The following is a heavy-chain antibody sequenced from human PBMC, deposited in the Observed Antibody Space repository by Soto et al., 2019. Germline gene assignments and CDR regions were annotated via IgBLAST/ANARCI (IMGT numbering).Heavy chain of an antibody. V-gene: IGHV3-33*01. Sequence: PGGSLRLSCAASGFTFSSYGMHWVRQAPGKGLEWVAVIWYDGSNKYYADSVKGRFTTSRDNSKNTLYLQMNSLRAEDTAVYYCARDGDYYDSSGFLAPQNYFDYWGQGTLVTVAS. J-gene: IGHJ4*02. CDR1: GFTFSSYG. CDR3: ARDGDYYDSSGFLAPQNYFDY. D-gene: IGHD3-22*01. CDR2: IWYDGSNK.